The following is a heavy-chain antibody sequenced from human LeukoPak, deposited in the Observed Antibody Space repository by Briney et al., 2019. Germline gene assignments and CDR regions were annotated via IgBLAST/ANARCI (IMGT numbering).Heavy chain of an antibody. CDR2: INPSGGST. V-gene: IGHV1-46*03. J-gene: IGHJ4*02. D-gene: IGHD2-2*02. CDR1: GYTFTSYY. CDR3: ARDAYCSSTSCYIRNFDY. Sequence: ASVPVSCKASGYTFTSYYMHWVRQAPGQGLEWMGIINPSGGSTSYAQKFQGRVTMTRDTSTSTVYMELSSLRSEDTAVYYCARDAYCSSTSCYIRNFDYWGQGTLVTVSS.